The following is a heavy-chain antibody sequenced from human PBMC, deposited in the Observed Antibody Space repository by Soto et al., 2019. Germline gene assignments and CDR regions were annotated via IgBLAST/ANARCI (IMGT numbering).Heavy chain of an antibody. D-gene: IGHD3-3*01. V-gene: IGHV3-33*08. CDR1: GFTFSSYG. Sequence: GGSLRLSCVASGFTFSSYGMHWVRQAPGKGLEWLAVIWYDGSIKYYADSVKGRFTIFRDDSKNTSYIQMDRLSAEDSAIYYCPRAFSTGVARRLFDFWGLGTLVTVSS. CDR3: PRAFSTGVARRLFDF. CDR2: IWYDGSIK. J-gene: IGHJ4*02.